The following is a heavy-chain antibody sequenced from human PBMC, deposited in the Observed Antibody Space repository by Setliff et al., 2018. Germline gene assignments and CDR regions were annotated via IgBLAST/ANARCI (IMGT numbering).Heavy chain of an antibody. D-gene: IGHD6-6*01. CDR1: GYTLTELS. V-gene: IGHV1-24*01. Sequence: ASVKVSCKVSGYTLTELSMHWVRQAPGKGLEWMGRIIPLFETTNYVEKFQGRVTITADKSTCTAYMELSRLTSEDTAVYYCALEYSNSSPTVYYYIDVWAKGPRSPS. CDR2: IIPLFETT. J-gene: IGHJ6*03. CDR3: ALEYSNSSPTVYYYIDV.